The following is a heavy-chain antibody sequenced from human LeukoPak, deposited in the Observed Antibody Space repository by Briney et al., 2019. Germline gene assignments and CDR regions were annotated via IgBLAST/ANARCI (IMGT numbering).Heavy chain of an antibody. CDR1: GYSISSGYY. V-gene: IGHV4-38-2*02. J-gene: IGHJ4*02. D-gene: IGHD3-22*01. CDR2: IYHSGST. Sequence: SETLSLTCTVSGYSISSGYYWGWIRQPPGKGLEWIGSIYHSGSTYYNPSLKSRVTISVDTSKNQFSLKLSSVTAADTAVYYCARTHYDSSTVNWGQGTLVTVSS. CDR3: ARTHYDSSTVN.